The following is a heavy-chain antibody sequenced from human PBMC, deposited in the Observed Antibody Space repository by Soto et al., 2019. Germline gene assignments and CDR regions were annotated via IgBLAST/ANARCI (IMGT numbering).Heavy chain of an antibody. CDR3: ARHNYGPLDY. CDR2: VDPKSGGT. J-gene: IGHJ4*02. Sequence: QVQLVQSGAEVKKPGASVKVSCKPSGYTFTDYYIHWVRQAPGQGLEWMGWVDPKSGGTRNTQKFQGRVTMTRDTSTSTVYMELSSLRSDDTAVYYCARHNYGPLDYWGQGTLFTVSS. V-gene: IGHV1-2*02. CDR1: GYTFTDYY. D-gene: IGHD3-10*01.